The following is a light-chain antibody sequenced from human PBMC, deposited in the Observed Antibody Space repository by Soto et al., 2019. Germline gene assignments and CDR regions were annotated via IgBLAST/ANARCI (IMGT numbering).Light chain of an antibody. Sequence: QSALTQPPSASGSPGQSVAISCTGTSSDVGAYNYVSWYQQHPGKAPKLMISEVTKRPSGVPDRFSGSKSGNTASLTVSGLQPEDEADYYCSSYAGSNDVFGTGTKLTVL. V-gene: IGLV2-8*01. J-gene: IGLJ1*01. CDR2: EVT. CDR3: SSYAGSNDV. CDR1: SSDVGAYNY.